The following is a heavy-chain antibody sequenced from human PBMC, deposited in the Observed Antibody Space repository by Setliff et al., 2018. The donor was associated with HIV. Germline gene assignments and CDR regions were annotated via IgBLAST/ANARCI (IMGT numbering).Heavy chain of an antibody. Sequence: PSETLSLTCTVSGGSISSGSYYWSWIRQPAGKGLEWIGHIYTSGSTNYNPSLKSRVTISVDTSKNQFSLKLSSVTAADTAVYYCARGDTYYHDRSGYVKSALDAFDIWGRGTMVTVS. D-gene: IGHD3-22*01. CDR3: ARGDTYYHDRSGYVKSALDAFDI. J-gene: IGHJ3*02. CDR2: IYTSGST. CDR1: GGSISSGSYY. V-gene: IGHV4-61*09.